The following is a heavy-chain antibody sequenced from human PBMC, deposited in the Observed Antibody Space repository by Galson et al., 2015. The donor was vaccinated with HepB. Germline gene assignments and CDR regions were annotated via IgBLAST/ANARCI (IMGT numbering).Heavy chain of an antibody. CDR1: GFNIKDFW. J-gene: IGHJ6*02. CDR3: VRVGRWVRDWLDGMDV. CDR2: ISSDGLST. Sequence: SLRLSCADSGFNIKDFWMHWVRQVPGKGLMWVARISSDGLSTAYADSVQGRFTISRDNARNTLYLQMNGLRVEDTAVYYCVRVGRWVRDWLDGMDVWGQGTTVTVSS. V-gene: IGHV3-74*01. D-gene: IGHD3-9*01.